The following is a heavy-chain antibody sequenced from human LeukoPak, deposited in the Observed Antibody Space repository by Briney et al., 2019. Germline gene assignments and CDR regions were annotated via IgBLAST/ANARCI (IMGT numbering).Heavy chain of an antibody. CDR1: GYSFTSYW. J-gene: IGHJ4*02. Sequence: GESLKISCKGSGYSFTSYWIGWVRQAPGQGLEWMAWISAYNGNTKYAQKFQGRVTMTTNTSTSTAYMELRSLRSDDTAVYYCARDPLRFGELLGYFDYWGQGTLVTVSS. V-gene: IGHV1-18*04. CDR2: ISAYNGNT. CDR3: ARDPLRFGELLGYFDY. D-gene: IGHD3-10*01.